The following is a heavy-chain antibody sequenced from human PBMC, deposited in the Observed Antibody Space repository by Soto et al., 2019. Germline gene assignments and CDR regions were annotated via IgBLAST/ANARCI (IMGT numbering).Heavy chain of an antibody. Sequence: GGSLRLSCAASGFTFSSYGMHWVRQAPGKGLEWVAVIWYDGSNKYYADSVKGRSTISRDNSKNTLYLQMNSLRAEDTAVYYCAREYYDILTGYYRPTGYYYYGMDVWGQGTTVTVSS. CDR2: IWYDGSNK. D-gene: IGHD3-9*01. CDR3: AREYYDILTGYYRPTGYYYYGMDV. V-gene: IGHV3-33*01. J-gene: IGHJ6*02. CDR1: GFTFSSYG.